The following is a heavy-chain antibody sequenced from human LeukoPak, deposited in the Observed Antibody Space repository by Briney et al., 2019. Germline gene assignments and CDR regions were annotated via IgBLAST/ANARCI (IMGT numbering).Heavy chain of an antibody. Sequence: PGGSLRLSCAASGFTFSSYSMNWVRQAPGKGLEWVSSISSSSSYIYYADSVKGRFTISRDNAKNSLYLQMNSLRAKDTAVYYCARDSTSLAYCGGDCYSGPYYMDVWGKGTTVTISS. J-gene: IGHJ6*03. CDR1: GFTFSSYS. CDR2: ISSSSSYI. D-gene: IGHD2-21*02. CDR3: ARDSTSLAYCGGDCYSGPYYMDV. V-gene: IGHV3-21*01.